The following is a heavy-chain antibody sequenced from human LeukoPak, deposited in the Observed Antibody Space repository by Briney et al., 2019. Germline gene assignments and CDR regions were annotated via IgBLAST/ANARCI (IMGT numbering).Heavy chain of an antibody. Sequence: PSETLSLTCTVSGGSFSSYYWSWIRQTPGQGLEWIGYIHYSGSTNSSPSLKSRVTISVDTSKNQFSLRLSSVTAADTAVYFCARGFRPTPTSDDFDIWGQGTMVIVSS. D-gene: IGHD1-14*01. CDR2: IHYSGST. CDR1: GGSFSSYY. CDR3: ARGFRPTPTSDDFDI. V-gene: IGHV4-59*01. J-gene: IGHJ3*02.